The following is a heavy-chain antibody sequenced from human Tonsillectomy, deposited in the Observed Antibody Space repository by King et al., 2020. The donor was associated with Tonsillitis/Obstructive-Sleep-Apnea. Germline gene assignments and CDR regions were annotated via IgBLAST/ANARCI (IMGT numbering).Heavy chain of an antibody. Sequence: QLVQSGAEVKKPGASVKVSCKASGYTFTSYAMHWVRQAPGQRLEWMGWINAGNGNTKYSQKFQGRVTITRDTSASTAYMELSSLRSEDTAVYYCARAGIVVLPAGLSPHYYYMDVWGKGTTVTVSS. V-gene: IGHV1-3*01. CDR1: GYTFTSYA. J-gene: IGHJ6*03. CDR2: INAGNGNT. D-gene: IGHD2-2*01. CDR3: ARAGIVVLPAGLSPHYYYMDV.